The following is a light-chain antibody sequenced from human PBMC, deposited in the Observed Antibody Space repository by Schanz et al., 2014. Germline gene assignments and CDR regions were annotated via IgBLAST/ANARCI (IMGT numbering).Light chain of an antibody. J-gene: IGLJ3*02. CDR3: AAWDDSLNGPV. CDR2: DSV. V-gene: IGLV1-40*01. CDR1: SSNIGAGYD. Sequence: QSVLTQPPSVSGAPGQRVTISCTGSSSNIGAGYDVHWYQQLPGAAPKLLIYDSVNRPSGVPDRFSGSKSDTSASLAITGLQAEDEADYYCAAWDDSLNGPVFGGGTKLTVL.